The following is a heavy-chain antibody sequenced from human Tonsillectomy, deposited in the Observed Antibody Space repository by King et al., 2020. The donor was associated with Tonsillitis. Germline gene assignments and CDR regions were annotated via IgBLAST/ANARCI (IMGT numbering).Heavy chain of an antibody. D-gene: IGHD3-10*01. CDR1: GFTFTTYP. J-gene: IGHJ6*03. CDR3: TTRFGERYYYMDV. CDR2: LSGSGGNT. V-gene: IGHV3-23*04. Sequence: VQLVESGGGLIQPGGSLRLSCAASGFTFTTYPVTWVRQAPGKGLEWVSGLSGSGGNTFYTDSVKGRFTISRENSKNTLYLQMNGLRAEDTAVYYCTTRFGERYYYMDVWGKGTTVTVSS.